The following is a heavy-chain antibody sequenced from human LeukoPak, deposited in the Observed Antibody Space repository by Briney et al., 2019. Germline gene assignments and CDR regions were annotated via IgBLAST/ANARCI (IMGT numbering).Heavy chain of an antibody. J-gene: IGHJ4*02. Sequence: GGSLRLSCAASGFAFSGYAMSWVRQAPGNGLEWVSAISGSGGDTFYADSVKGRFTISRDNSKNTLCLQMNSLRAEDTAVYYCAKFEGYCSSSCSSKPTGWYFDYWGQGTLVTVSS. CDR1: GFAFSGYA. CDR2: ISGSGGDT. V-gene: IGHV3-23*01. CDR3: AKFEGYCSSSCSSKPTGWYFDY. D-gene: IGHD2-2*01.